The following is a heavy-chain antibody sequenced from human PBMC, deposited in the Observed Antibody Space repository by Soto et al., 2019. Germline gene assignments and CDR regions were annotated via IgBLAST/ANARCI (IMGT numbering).Heavy chain of an antibody. J-gene: IGHJ5*02. CDR2: IYYNGSS. CDR1: GGSVSSGAYY. Sequence: VQLQESGPGLVKPSETLSLTCTVSGGSVSSGAYYWSWIRPPPGKGLEWIGFIYYNGSSYYSPCRKCRVNISVGTSKNPCSQKLNSVSAEDTAVNSCARWLDDYGAQTWFDPWGQGILVIVSS. V-gene: IGHV4-61*08. D-gene: IGHD4-17*01. CDR3: ARWLDDYGAQTWFDP.